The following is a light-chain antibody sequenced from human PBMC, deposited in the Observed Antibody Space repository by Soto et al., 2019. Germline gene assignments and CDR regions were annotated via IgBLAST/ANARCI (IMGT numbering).Light chain of an antibody. V-gene: IGLV1-40*01. CDR1: ISNIGAGYD. Sequence: QLVLTQPPSVSGAPGQRVTISCTGSISNIGAGYDVHWYQQLPGTAPKLLIYNNNNRPSGVPDRFSGSKSGTSASLAITGLQAEDEADYYCQSYDSSLSGSVFGGGTQLTVL. CDR2: NNN. CDR3: QSYDSSLSGSV. J-gene: IGLJ3*02.